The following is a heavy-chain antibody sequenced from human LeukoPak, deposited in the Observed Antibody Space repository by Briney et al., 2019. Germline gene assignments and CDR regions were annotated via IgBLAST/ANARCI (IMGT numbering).Heavy chain of an antibody. J-gene: IGHJ4*02. D-gene: IGHD2-8*01. V-gene: IGHV4-34*01. CDR2: VNHSGST. Sequence: PSETLSLTCAVYGGSFSGYYWSWIRQPPGKGLEWIGEVNHSGSTNYNPSLKSRVTISLDTSKNQFSLKLSSVTAADTAVYYCATENGFNDYWGQGTLVTVSS. CDR1: GGSFSGYY. CDR3: ATENGFNDY.